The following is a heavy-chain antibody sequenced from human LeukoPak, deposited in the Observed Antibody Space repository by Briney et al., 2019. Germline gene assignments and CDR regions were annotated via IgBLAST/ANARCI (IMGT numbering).Heavy chain of an antibody. D-gene: IGHD2-21*02. CDR1: GFTFSSYS. CDR2: VHGRGGST. Sequence: GGSLRLSCAASGFTFSSYSMSWVRQAPGKGLEWVSGVHGRGGSTYYADSVKGRCTMSRDNSKNTLYLQINSLRAEDTAVYYCAKDGRTCGGDCYPHDAFDIWGQGTMVTVSS. CDR3: AKDGRTCGGDCYPHDAFDI. J-gene: IGHJ3*02. V-gene: IGHV3-23*01.